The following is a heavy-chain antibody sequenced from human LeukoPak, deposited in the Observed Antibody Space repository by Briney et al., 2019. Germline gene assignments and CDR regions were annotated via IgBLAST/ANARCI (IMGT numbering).Heavy chain of an antibody. CDR2: IRQDGSEK. V-gene: IGHV3-7*05. CDR1: GFTFSNYY. Sequence: GGSLRLSCAASGFTFSNYYMTWVRQAPGRGLEWVANIRQDGSEKYYVDSVKGRFTISRDNAKNSLYLQMYSLRVEDTAIYYCARCGTAVPTDFWGQGTLVTVSS. J-gene: IGHJ4*02. D-gene: IGHD4-23*01. CDR3: ARCGTAVPTDF.